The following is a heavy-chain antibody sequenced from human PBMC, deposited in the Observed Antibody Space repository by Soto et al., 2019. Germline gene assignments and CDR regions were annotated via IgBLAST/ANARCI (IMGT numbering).Heavy chain of an antibody. J-gene: IGHJ5*02. CDR1: GGSISRSTYY. CDR3: ARQVPAAIRLGWFDP. D-gene: IGHD2-2*02. V-gene: IGHV4-39*01. CDR2: IYYSGST. Sequence: LSLTCTVSGGSISRSTYYWGWIRQPPGTGLEWIGSIYYSGSTYYRPSLKSRVTISVDTSKNQFSLKLSSVTAADTAVYYCARQVPAAIRLGWFDPWGQGTLVTVSS.